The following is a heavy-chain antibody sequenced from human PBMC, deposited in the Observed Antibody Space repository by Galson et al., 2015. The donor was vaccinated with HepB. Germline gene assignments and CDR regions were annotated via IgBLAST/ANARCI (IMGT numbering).Heavy chain of an antibody. V-gene: IGHV3-23*01. D-gene: IGHD2-15*01. Sequence: SLRLSCAASGFTFSSYAMSWVRQAPGKGLEWVSAISGSGSSTYYADSVKGRFTISRDNSKNTLYLQMNSLRAEDTAVYYCAKDEVKYCSGGSCYGDYWGQGTLVTVSS. CDR1: GFTFSSYA. J-gene: IGHJ4*02. CDR2: ISGSGSST. CDR3: AKDEVKYCSGGSCYGDY.